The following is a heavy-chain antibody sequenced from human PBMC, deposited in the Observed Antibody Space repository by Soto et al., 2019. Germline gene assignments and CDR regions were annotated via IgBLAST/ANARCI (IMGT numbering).Heavy chain of an antibody. CDR3: GRGPSPRAPAGGTPYYYYGMDV. Sequence: SVKVGCKAAGYYCTAYDLNWVRQASGQGLEWMGWMNPINGATGSARRFQGRVSMTRNTATGTAYMELTSLRLDDTAVYYCGRGPSPRAPAGGTPYYYYGMDVWGQGTTVTVSS. V-gene: IGHV1-8*02. J-gene: IGHJ6*02. CDR1: GYYCTAYD. CDR2: MNPINGAT. D-gene: IGHD6-13*01.